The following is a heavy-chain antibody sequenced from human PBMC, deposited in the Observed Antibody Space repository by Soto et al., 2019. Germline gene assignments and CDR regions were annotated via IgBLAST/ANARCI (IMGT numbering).Heavy chain of an antibody. CDR1: GFTFSNYA. J-gene: IGHJ4*02. Sequence: EVQLLESGGGSVQPGGSLRLSCAASGFTFSNYAMTWVRQAPGKGLEWVSSISDSGGRTYYADSVKGRFTISRDNSKNTLYLQMNNLRDEDTAVYYCARNWGYWGQGTLVTVSS. CDR2: ISDSGGRT. CDR3: ARNWGY. V-gene: IGHV3-23*01. D-gene: IGHD7-27*01.